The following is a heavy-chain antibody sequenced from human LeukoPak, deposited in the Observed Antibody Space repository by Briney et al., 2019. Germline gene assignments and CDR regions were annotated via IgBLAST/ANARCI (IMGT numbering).Heavy chain of an antibody. V-gene: IGHV3-11*04. CDR3: ARVRGGADYGDYTYYFDY. Sequence: GGSLRLSCAASGFTFSDYYMSWIRQAPGKGLEWVSYISSSGSTIYYADSVKGRFTISRDNAKNSLYLQMNSLRAEDTAVYYRARVRGGADYGDYTYYFDYWGQGTLVTVSS. CDR2: ISSSGSTI. D-gene: IGHD4-17*01. J-gene: IGHJ4*02. CDR1: GFTFSDYY.